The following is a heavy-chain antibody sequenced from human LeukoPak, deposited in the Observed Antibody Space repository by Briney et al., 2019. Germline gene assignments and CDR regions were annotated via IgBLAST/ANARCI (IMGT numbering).Heavy chain of an antibody. CDR2: INWNGGST. Sequence: PGGSLRLSCAAPGFTFDDYGMSWVRQAPGKGLEWVSGINWNGGSTGYADSVKGRFTISRDNAKNSLHLQMNSLRAEDTALYYCARALGGDYDYWGQGTLVTVSS. V-gene: IGHV3-20*04. D-gene: IGHD2-21*01. CDR3: ARALGGDYDY. CDR1: GFTFDDYG. J-gene: IGHJ4*02.